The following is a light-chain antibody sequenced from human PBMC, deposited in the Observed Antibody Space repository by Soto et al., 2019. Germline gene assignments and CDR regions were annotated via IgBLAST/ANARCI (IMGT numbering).Light chain of an antibody. CDR3: QHYVTWPLT. V-gene: IGKV3-15*01. J-gene: IGKJ4*01. CDR1: QSVSSK. CDR2: SAS. Sequence: EIVMRQSPATLSLSAGQRATLSFRASQSVSSKLAWYQQRPGQAPRLLIYSASTRATGIPARFSGSGSGTEFTLTISSLQSEDFAVYYCQHYVTWPLTFGGGTKVDIK.